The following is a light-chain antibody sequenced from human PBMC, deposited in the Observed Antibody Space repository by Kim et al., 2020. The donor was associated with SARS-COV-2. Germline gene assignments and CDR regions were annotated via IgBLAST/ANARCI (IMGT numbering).Light chain of an antibody. V-gene: IGKV1-6*01. CDR1: QAIRNE. CDR3: LQDSRYPRT. Sequence: ASTGDGVTITCRASQAIRNELGWYQQKPGKAPKVLIYAASTLQSGVSSRFSGSGSGTDFTLTISSLQPEDFATYYCLQDSRYPRTFGQGTKVDIK. J-gene: IGKJ1*01. CDR2: AAS.